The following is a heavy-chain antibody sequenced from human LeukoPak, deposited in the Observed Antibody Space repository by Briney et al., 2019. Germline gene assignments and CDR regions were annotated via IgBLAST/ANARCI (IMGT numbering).Heavy chain of an antibody. CDR2: INPNSGGA. V-gene: IGHV1-2*02. CDR3: ASRGNYFDY. CDR1: GGTFSSYA. D-gene: IGHD3-10*01. Sequence: ASVKASCKASGGTFSSYAISWVRQAPGQGLEWMGWINPNSGGANYAQKFQGRVTMTRDTSISTAYMELSRLRSDDTAVYYCASRGNYFDYWGQGTLVTVSS. J-gene: IGHJ4*02.